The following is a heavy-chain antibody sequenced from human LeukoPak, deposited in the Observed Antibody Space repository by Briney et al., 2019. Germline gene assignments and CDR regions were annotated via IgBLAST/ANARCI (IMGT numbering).Heavy chain of an antibody. J-gene: IGHJ4*02. CDR2: ISSSSSTT. D-gene: IGHD1-26*01. CDR1: GFSFSDYN. V-gene: IGHV3-48*01. CDR3: ARDLYSGSYYDFDY. Sequence: GGSLRLSCAASGFSFSDYNMNWVRQAPGKGLEWVAYISSSSSTTHYADSVTGRFSISRDNAKSSLYLQMNSLRVEGTAVYYCARDLYSGSYYDFDYWGQGTLVTVSS.